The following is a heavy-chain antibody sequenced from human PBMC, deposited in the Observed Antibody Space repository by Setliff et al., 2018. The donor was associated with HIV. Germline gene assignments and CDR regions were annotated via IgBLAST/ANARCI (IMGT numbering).Heavy chain of an antibody. D-gene: IGHD5-18*01. J-gene: IGHJ6*03. CDR2: IKQDGYEK. CDR3: ARGGQLWYYYMDV. Sequence: GGSLRLSCAASGFTFSSYWMRWVRQAPGKGLEWVASIKQDGYEKYYVDSVKGRFTISRDTARNSLYLQMNSLRAEDTAVYYCARGGQLWYYYMDVWGKGTTVTVSS. CDR1: GFTFSSYW. V-gene: IGHV3-7*01.